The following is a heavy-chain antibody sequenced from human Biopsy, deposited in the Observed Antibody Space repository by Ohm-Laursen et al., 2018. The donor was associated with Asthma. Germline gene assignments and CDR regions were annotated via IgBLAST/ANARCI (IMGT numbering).Heavy chain of an antibody. Sequence: RSLRLSCAAAGFSFNSYGMHWVRQAPGKGLEWVAVMSFDGRQTYYADSVKGRFTISRDNSKNTLYLQMNSLRAEDTAVYYCEKRGSYFDYWGQGTLVTVSS. CDR1: GFSFNSYG. J-gene: IGHJ4*02. D-gene: IGHD1-26*01. V-gene: IGHV3-30*18. CDR2: MSFDGRQT. CDR3: EKRGSYFDY.